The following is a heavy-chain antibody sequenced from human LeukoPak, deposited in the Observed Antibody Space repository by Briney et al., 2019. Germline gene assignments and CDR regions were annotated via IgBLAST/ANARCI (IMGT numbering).Heavy chain of an antibody. Sequence: GRSLRLSCAASGFTFDDYAMHWVRQAPGKGLEWVSGISWNSGSIGYADSVKGRFTISRDNAKNSLYLQMNSLRAEDTALYYCAKTSGSYYRPLDYWGQGTLVTVSS. CDR1: GFTFDDYA. D-gene: IGHD1-26*01. CDR3: AKTSGSYYRPLDY. J-gene: IGHJ4*02. V-gene: IGHV3-9*01. CDR2: ISWNSGSI.